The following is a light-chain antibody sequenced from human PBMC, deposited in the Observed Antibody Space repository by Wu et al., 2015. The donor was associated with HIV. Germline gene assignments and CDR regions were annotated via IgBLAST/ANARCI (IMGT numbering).Light chain of an antibody. CDR1: QSISSN. J-gene: IGKJ1*01. CDR2: GAS. Sequence: EIVMTQSPVILSVSPGERATLSCRASQSISSNLAWYQQKRGQAPRLLIYGASTRATGIPARFSGSGSGTDFTLTISRLEPEDFAVYFCQHYGSSRTFGQGTKVEIK. CDR3: QHYGSSRT. V-gene: IGKV3-15*01.